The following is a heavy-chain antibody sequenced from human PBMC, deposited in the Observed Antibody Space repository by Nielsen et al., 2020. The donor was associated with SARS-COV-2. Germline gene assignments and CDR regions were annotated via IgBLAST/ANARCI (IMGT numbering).Heavy chain of an antibody. D-gene: IGHD3-10*01. CDR3: ARIQKHNYYSLGSYYFDF. CDR1: GGSFSGYY. J-gene: IGHJ4*02. Sequence: GSLRLSCAVYGGSFSGYYWSWIRQPPGKGLEWIGEINHSGSTNYNPSLKSRVTISVDTSKNQFSLKLSSVTAADTAVYYCARIQKHNYYSLGSYYFDFWGQGTLVTVSS. CDR2: INHSGST. V-gene: IGHV4-34*01.